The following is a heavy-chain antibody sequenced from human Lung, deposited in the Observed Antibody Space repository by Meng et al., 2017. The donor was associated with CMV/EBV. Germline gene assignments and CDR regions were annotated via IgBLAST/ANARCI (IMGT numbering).Heavy chain of an antibody. V-gene: IGHV3-48*03. CDR1: GFTFSSYE. Sequence: GESXKISCTASGFTFSSYEMNWVRQAPGKGLEWVSYISSSGSTVSYGDSVKGRFTISRDNAKNSLYLQMNSLRAEDTAVYYCARDRPTHLIYCSNDNCYSNAMDVWXQGTXVTVSS. D-gene: IGHD2-2*01. CDR3: ARDRPTHLIYCSNDNCYSNAMDV. J-gene: IGHJ6*02. CDR2: ISSSGSTV.